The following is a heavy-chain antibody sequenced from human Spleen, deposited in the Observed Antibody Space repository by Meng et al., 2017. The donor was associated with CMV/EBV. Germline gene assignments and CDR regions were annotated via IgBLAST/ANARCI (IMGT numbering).Heavy chain of an antibody. Sequence: GESLKISCAASGFTVSSSYMNWVRQAPGKGLEWVSGINWNGGRTGYGDSVKGRFTISRDNAKNSLYLQMDSLRVEDTALYYCARGCSTTSCYISYYFYGMDVWGQGTTVTVSS. CDR1: GFTVSSSY. CDR2: INWNGGRT. V-gene: IGHV3-20*04. CDR3: ARGCSTTSCYISYYFYGMDV. J-gene: IGHJ6*02. D-gene: IGHD2-2*02.